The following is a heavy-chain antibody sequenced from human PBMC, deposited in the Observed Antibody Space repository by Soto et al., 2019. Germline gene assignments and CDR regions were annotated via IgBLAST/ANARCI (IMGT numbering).Heavy chain of an antibody. D-gene: IGHD3-10*01. CDR1: GFTFSSYA. CDR3: AKVGGANLFRGVPTKGSYFDS. V-gene: IGHV3-23*01. CDR2: ISGSGGST. Sequence: PGGSLRLSCAASGFTFSSYAMSWVRQAPGKGLEWVSAISGSGGSTYYADSVKGRFTISRDNSKNTLYLQMNSLRAEDTAVYYCAKVGGANLFRGVPTKGSYFDSGAQQPLLPVSS. J-gene: IGHJ4*01.